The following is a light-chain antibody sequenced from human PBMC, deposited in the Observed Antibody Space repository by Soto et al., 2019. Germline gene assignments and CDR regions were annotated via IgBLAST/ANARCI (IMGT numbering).Light chain of an antibody. CDR1: QGISNY. V-gene: IGKV1-27*01. J-gene: IGKJ1*01. Sequence: DIKMTQSPSSLSESVGDRVTITCRARQGISNYLAWYQQKPGKVPKLLIYAESTLQSGVPSRFSGSGSGTDFTLPISSLQPEDVATYYCQKYNSAPRTFGQGTKVEIK. CDR2: AES. CDR3: QKYNSAPRT.